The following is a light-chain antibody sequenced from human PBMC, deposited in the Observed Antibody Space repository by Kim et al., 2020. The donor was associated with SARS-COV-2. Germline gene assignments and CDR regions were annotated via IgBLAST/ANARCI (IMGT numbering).Light chain of an antibody. CDR2: GAS. CDR1: QSVSSSY. J-gene: IGKJ2*01. Sequence: EIVLTQSPGTLSLCPGERATLSCRASQSVSSSYLAWYQQKPGQAPRLLIYGASSRATGIPDRFSGSGSGTDFTLTISRLEPEDFAVYYCQQYGSSPMYTFGQGTKLEI. CDR3: QQYGSSPMYT. V-gene: IGKV3-20*01.